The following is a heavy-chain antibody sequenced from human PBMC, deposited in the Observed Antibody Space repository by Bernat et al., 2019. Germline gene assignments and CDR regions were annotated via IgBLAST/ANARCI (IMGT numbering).Heavy chain of an antibody. J-gene: IGHJ4*02. CDR1: GFTFSSYS. D-gene: IGHD2-15*01. CDR3: ARGRGLYDY. CDR2: ISGSSSYI. Sequence: EVQLVESGGGLVKPGGSLRLSCAASGFTFSSYSMNWVRQAPGKGLEWVSSISGSSSYIYYADSVKGRFTISRDNAKNSLYLQMNSLRAEDTAVYYCARGRGLYDYWGQGTLVTVSS. V-gene: IGHV3-21*01.